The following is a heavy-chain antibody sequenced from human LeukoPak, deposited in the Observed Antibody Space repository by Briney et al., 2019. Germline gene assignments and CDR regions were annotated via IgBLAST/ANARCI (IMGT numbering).Heavy chain of an antibody. CDR2: IYTSGST. D-gene: IGHD2-8*02. V-gene: IGHV4-4*09. CDR1: GASISSYY. J-gene: IGHJ4*02. CDR3: ARATGGCFDY. Sequence: SETLSLTCTVSGASISSYYWSWIRQPPGKGLEWIGYIYTSGSTNYNPSLKSRVTISVDTSKNQFSLKLSSVTAADTAVYYCARATGGCFDYWGQGTLVTVSS.